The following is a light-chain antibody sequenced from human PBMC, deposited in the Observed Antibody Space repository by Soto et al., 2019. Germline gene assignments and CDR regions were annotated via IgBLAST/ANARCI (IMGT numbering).Light chain of an antibody. CDR3: QQRSNWPWT. J-gene: IGKJ1*01. Sequence: TQSPDTLSVSLGERATLSCRASQSLRSSLAWYQQKPGQAPRLLIYDASNRATGIPARFSGSGSGTDFTLTISSLEPEDFAVYYCQQRSNWPWTFGQGSKVDIK. CDR2: DAS. CDR1: QSLRSS. V-gene: IGKV3-11*01.